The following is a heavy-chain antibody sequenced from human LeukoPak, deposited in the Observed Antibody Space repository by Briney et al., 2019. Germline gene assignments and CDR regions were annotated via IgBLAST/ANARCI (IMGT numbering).Heavy chain of an antibody. CDR1: GGSISSGGYY. Sequence: SETLSLTCTVSGGSISSGGYYWSWIRQPPGKGLEWIGHIYYSGSTYYNPSLKSRVTISVDTSKNQFSLKLSSVTAADTAVYYCARDSGSYYESDYWGQGTLVTVSS. V-gene: IGHV4-30-4*08. CDR2: IYYSGST. D-gene: IGHD1-26*01. CDR3: ARDSGSYYESDY. J-gene: IGHJ4*02.